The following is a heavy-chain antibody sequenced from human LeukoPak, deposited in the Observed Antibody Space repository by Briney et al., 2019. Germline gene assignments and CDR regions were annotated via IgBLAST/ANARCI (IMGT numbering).Heavy chain of an antibody. CDR3: ARDFGSAAAIYEY. J-gene: IGHJ4*02. CDR2: INQDGSDK. V-gene: IGHV3-7*01. Sequence: PGGSLRLSCAASGFTFSNYWMSWVRQAPGKGLEWVANINQDGSDKYYVDSVKGRFTISRDSGRNSLFLQMNSLRAEDTAVYYCARDFGSAAAIYEYWGQGTLVTVSS. D-gene: IGHD6-13*01. CDR1: GFTFSNYW.